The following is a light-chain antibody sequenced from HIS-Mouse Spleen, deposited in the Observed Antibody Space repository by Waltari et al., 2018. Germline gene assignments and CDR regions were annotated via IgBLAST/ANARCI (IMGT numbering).Light chain of an antibody. CDR2: EVS. V-gene: IGLV2-8*01. CDR3: SSYAGINNLV. J-gene: IGLJ2*01. Sequence: QSALTQPASVSGSPGLSITISCTGTSSDVGGYNYVSWYQQHPGKAPKRMIYEVSTRPSGAPDRFSGSKSGNTASLIVSGLQAEDEADYYCSSYAGINNLVFGGGTKLTVL. CDR1: SSDVGGYNY.